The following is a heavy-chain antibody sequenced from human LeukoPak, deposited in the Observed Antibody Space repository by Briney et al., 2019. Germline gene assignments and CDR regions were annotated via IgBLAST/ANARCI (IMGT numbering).Heavy chain of an antibody. Sequence: PGGSLRLSCAASGFTFSDYSMNWVRQAPGKGLEWVSYISSSSSTVYYADSVKGRFSISRDNSRNTLYLQLTSLRAEDTAVYYCAKLTSDTMVRGVTPDYWGQGTLVTVSS. CDR3: AKLTSDTMVRGVTPDY. CDR2: ISSSSSTV. V-gene: IGHV3-48*01. J-gene: IGHJ4*02. D-gene: IGHD3-10*01. CDR1: GFTFSDYS.